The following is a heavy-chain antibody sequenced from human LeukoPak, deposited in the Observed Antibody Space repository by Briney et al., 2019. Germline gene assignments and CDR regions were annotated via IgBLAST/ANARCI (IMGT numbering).Heavy chain of an antibody. V-gene: IGHV3-23*01. J-gene: IGHJ4*02. CDR3: AKDRPNYYGSNGHYYKLNGDC. D-gene: IGHD3-22*01. CDR2: ITSSGAAT. Sequence: GGSLRLSCAASGFPFSSYAMSWVRQAPGKGLEWVSSITSSGAATYYADSVKGRFTISRDNSDNTLYLQMNSLRAEDTAVYYCAKDRPNYYGSNGHYYKLNGDCWGQGTLVTVSS. CDR1: GFPFSSYA.